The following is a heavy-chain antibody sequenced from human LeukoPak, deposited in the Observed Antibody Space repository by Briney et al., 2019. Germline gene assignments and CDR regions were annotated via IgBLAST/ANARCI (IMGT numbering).Heavy chain of an antibody. V-gene: IGHV3-7*01. CDR2: IKKDGSEK. Sequence: GGSLRLSCTASGFTFSSYWMSWVRQAPGKGLEWVANIKKDGSEKHYVDSVKGRFTISRDNAKNSLYLQMSSLRAEDTAVYYCTRVEETATTAAIIRKYSYYYYYMDVWGKGTTVTISS. J-gene: IGHJ6*03. CDR3: TRVEETATTAAIIRKYSYYYYYMDV. D-gene: IGHD4-11*01. CDR1: GFTFSSYW.